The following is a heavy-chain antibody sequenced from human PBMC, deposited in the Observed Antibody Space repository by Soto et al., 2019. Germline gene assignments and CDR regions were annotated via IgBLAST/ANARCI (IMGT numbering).Heavy chain of an antibody. CDR1: GFSVSATS. CDR2: MHRGGTT. CDR3: ARVNTTLVDHFDC. J-gene: IGHJ4*02. V-gene: IGHV3-53*01. Sequence: PGGSLRLSCVVSGFSVSATSIFWVRQATAKGLEWVSLMHRGGTTDNADSVKGRFTTSRDKSKNTLYLHMNGLRVEDTAVYYCARVNTTLVDHFDCWGQGTLVTVSS. D-gene: IGHD5-18*01.